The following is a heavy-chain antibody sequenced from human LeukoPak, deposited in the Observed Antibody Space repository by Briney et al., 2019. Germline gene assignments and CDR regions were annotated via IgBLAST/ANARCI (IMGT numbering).Heavy chain of an antibody. CDR2: IYSGGST. CDR1: GFTVSSNY. D-gene: IGHD1-26*01. CDR3: ASISGSSREFDY. Sequence: GGSLRLSCAASGFTVSSNYMSWVRQAPGKGLEWVSVIYSGGSTYYADPVKGRFTISRDNSKNTLYLQVNSLRAEDTAVYYCASISGSSREFDYWGQGTLVTVSS. V-gene: IGHV3-53*01. J-gene: IGHJ4*02.